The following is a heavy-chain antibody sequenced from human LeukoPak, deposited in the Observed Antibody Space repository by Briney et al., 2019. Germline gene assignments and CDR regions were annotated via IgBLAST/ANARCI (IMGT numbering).Heavy chain of an antibody. CDR1: GGSISSGGYS. V-gene: IGHV4-30-2*01. CDR3: ARTSIAARRANAFDI. Sequence: SQTLSLTRAVSGGSISSGGYSWSWIRQPQGKGLEWIGYIYHSGSTYYNPSLKSRVTISVDRSKNQFSLKLSSVTAADTAVYYCARTSIAARRANAFDIWGQGTMVTVSS. D-gene: IGHD6-6*01. J-gene: IGHJ3*02. CDR2: IYHSGST.